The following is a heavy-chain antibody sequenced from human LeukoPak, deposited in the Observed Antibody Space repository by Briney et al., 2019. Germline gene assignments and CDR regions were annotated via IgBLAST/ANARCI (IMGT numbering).Heavy chain of an antibody. J-gene: IGHJ4*02. CDR2: ISCSGGST. D-gene: IGHD2-2*01. CDR3: AKDVDVVVPAAFDY. CDR1: GFTFSTDG. V-gene: IGHV3-23*01. Sequence: GGSLRLSCAASGFTFSTDGMSWVRQAPRKGLESVSAISCSGGSTYYADSVKGRFTISRDNSKNTLYLKMNSLREEDTAVYYCAKDVDVVVPAAFDYWGQGTLVTVSS.